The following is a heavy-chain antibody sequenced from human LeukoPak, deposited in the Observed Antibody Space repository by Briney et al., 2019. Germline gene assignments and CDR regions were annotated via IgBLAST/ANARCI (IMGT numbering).Heavy chain of an antibody. CDR3: AKRESIVVGAQYYYYYMDV. Sequence: GRSLRLSCAASGFTFSSYGMHWVRQAPGKGLEWVAVISYDGSNKYYADSVKGRFTISRDNSKNTLFLQMNSLRAEDTAVYFCAKRESIVVGAQYYYYYMDVWGRGTTVTISS. CDR2: ISYDGSNK. V-gene: IGHV3-30*18. CDR1: GFTFSSYG. D-gene: IGHD2-2*01. J-gene: IGHJ6*03.